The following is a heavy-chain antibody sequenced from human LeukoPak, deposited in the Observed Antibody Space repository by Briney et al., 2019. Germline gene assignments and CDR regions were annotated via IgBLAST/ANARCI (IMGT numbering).Heavy chain of an antibody. CDR3: AREASHCCHNCDY. CDR2: ISPDGRIR. Sequence: PGGSLRLSRAGSGFTFRSYGLDWVRQAPGKGLEWVAYISPDGRIRQYADSVKGRFTISRDNSKNTLYLQLNTLRAEDTAVYFCAREASHCCHNCDYWGRGTLVTVSS. CDR1: GFTFRSYG. J-gene: IGHJ4*02. V-gene: IGHV3-30*03. D-gene: IGHD2-21*02.